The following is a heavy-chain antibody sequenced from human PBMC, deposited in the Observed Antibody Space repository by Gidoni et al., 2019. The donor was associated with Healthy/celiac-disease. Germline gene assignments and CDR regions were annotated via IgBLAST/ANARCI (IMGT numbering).Heavy chain of an antibody. V-gene: IGHV3-21*01. CDR3: ARDRYSSSSGFGY. D-gene: IGHD6-6*01. J-gene: IGHJ4*02. CDR1: GFTFSSYS. CDR2: ISSSRSYI. Sequence: EVQLVESGGGLVKPGGSLSLSCAASGFTFSSYSMNWVRQAPGKGLGWVSSISSSRSYIYYADSVKGRFTISRDNAKNSLYLQMNSLRAEDTAVYYCARDRYSSSSGFGYWGQGTLVTVSS.